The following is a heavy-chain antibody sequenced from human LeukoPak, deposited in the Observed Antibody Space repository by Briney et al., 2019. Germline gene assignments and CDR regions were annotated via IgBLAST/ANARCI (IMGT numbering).Heavy chain of an antibody. Sequence: PGGSLRLSCAASGFSFNNYAMSWVRQVPGKGLEWVSAITGSGDDTYHADSVKGRFTISRDNSRNTLYLQMNSLRAEDTAVYYCAKASSGWFAGYWGQGTLVTVSS. J-gene: IGHJ4*02. CDR1: GFSFNNYA. V-gene: IGHV3-23*01. D-gene: IGHD6-19*01. CDR3: AKASSGWFAGY. CDR2: ITGSGDDT.